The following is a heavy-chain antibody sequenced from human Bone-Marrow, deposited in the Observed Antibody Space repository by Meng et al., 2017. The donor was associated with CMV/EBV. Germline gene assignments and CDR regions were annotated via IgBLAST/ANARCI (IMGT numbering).Heavy chain of an antibody. CDR3: ARGRVGATEKSFDY. Sequence: SETLSLTCTVSGVSISSYYWSWIRQPPGKGLECIGYIYYSGSTNYNPSLKSRVTISVDTSKNQFSLKLSSVTAADTAVYYCARGRVGATEKSFDYWGQGTLVTVSS. CDR1: GVSISSYY. V-gene: IGHV4-59*01. J-gene: IGHJ4*02. CDR2: IYYSGST. D-gene: IGHD1-26*01.